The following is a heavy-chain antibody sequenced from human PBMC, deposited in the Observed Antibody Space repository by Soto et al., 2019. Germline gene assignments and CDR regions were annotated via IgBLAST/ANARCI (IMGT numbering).Heavy chain of an antibody. V-gene: IGHV3-7*01. CDR2: IKQDGSEK. D-gene: IGHD3-16*01. CDR3: AREGGYFGDYMDV. CDR1: GFTFSSYW. Sequence: EVQLVESGGGLVQPGGSLRLSCAASGFTFSSYWMSWVRQAPGKGLEWVANIKQDGSEKYYVDSVKGRFTISRDNAKNSLYLQMNSLRAEDTAVYDCAREGGYFGDYMDVWGKGTTVTVSS. J-gene: IGHJ6*03.